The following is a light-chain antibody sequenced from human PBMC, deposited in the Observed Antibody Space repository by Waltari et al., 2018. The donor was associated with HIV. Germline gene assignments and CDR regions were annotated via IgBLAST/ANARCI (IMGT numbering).Light chain of an antibody. CDR3: AVWDDSLNGV. CDR2: TND. J-gene: IGLJ3*02. V-gene: IGLV1-44*01. CDR1: FGGKT. Sequence: QSVLTQPPSASGTPGQRVTISCSGSFGGKTVTWYQQLPGTAPKLLMYTNDRRASGVPDRFSGSKSDTSASLDISGLQSEDEADYYCAVWDDSLNGVFGGGTRLTVL.